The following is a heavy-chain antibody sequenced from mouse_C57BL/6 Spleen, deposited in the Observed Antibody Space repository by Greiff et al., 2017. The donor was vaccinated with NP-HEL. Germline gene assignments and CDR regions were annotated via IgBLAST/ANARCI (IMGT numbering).Heavy chain of an antibody. V-gene: IGHV5-17*01. J-gene: IGHJ4*01. Sequence: EVKLMESGGGLVKPGGSLKLSCAASGFTFSDYGMHWVRQAPEKGLEWVAYISSGSSTIYYADTVKGRFTISRDNAKNTLFLQMTSLRSEDTAMYYCARAGTTVVATDAMDYWGQGTSVTVSS. CDR2: ISSGSSTI. CDR1: GFTFSDYG. D-gene: IGHD1-1*01. CDR3: ARAGTTVVATDAMDY.